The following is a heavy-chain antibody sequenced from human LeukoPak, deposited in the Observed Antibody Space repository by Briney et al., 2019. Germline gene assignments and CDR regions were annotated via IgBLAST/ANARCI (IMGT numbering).Heavy chain of an antibody. Sequence: ASVKVSCKASGYTFTGYYMHWVRQAPGQGLEWMGWINPNSGGTNYAQKFQGRVTMTRDTSISTAYMELSRLRSDDTAVYYCARGPYYYDSSGDAFDIWGQGTMVTVSS. CDR1: GYTFTGYY. CDR2: INPNSGGT. V-gene: IGHV1-2*02. CDR3: ARGPYYYDSSGDAFDI. D-gene: IGHD3-22*01. J-gene: IGHJ3*02.